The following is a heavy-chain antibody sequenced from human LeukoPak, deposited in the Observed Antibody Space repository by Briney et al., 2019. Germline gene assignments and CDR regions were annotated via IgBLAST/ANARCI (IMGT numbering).Heavy chain of an antibody. CDR3: ASGRQQLAHYGMDV. Sequence: SETLSLTCTVSGRSISSYYWSWIRQPPGKGLEWIGYIYYSGSTNYNPSLKSRVTISVDTSKNQFSLKLSSVTAADTAVYYCASGRQQLAHYGMDVWGQGTTVTVSS. D-gene: IGHD6-13*01. V-gene: IGHV4-59*01. CDR1: GRSISSYY. CDR2: IYYSGST. J-gene: IGHJ6*02.